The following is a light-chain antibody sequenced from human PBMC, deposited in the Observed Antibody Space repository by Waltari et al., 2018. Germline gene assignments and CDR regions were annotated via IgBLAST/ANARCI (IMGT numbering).Light chain of an antibody. Sequence: DIQMTQSPSSLSASVGDRVTISGRASQDINNHLAWYQQEPGKVPKLLIYGASTLQPGVPSRFSGSGSGTDFNLTVSSLQPEDVGIYYCQKYDSPPRTFGQGTKVEI. CDR2: GAS. J-gene: IGKJ1*01. CDR1: QDINNH. CDR3: QKYDSPPRT. V-gene: IGKV1-27*01.